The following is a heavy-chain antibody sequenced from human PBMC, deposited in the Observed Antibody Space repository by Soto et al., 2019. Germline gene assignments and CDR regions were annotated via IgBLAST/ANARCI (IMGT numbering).Heavy chain of an antibody. CDR3: ARAKRDGYNRWRYYNYYRMDV. D-gene: IGHD5-12*01. J-gene: IGHJ6*02. CDR2: INHSGST. Sequence: RLLLEKRLEWSGEINHSGSTNYNPSLKSRVTISVDTSKNQFSLKLSSVTAADTAVYYCARAKRDGYNRWRYYNYYRMDVRGQATSVT. V-gene: IGHV4-34*01.